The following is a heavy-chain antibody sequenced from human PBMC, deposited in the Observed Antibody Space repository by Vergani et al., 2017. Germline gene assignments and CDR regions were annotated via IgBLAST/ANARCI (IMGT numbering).Heavy chain of an antibody. CDR1: GGSISSSSYY. V-gene: IGHV4-39*07. CDR2: IYYSGST. Sequence: QLQLQESGPGLVKPSETLSLTCTVSGGSISSSSYYWGWLRQPPGKGLEWIGSIYYSGSTYYNPSLKSRVTISVDTSKNQFSLKLSSVTAADTAVYYCARRSSGPRGWYFDLWGRGTLVTVSS. D-gene: IGHD3-22*01. CDR3: ARRSSGPRGWYFDL. J-gene: IGHJ2*01.